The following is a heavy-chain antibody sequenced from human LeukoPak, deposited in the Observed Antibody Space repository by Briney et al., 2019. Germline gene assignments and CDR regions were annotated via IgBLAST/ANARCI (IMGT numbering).Heavy chain of an antibody. Sequence: GGSLRLSCAASGLTFSSYSMNWVRQAPGKGLEWVSSISSSSSYIYYADSVKGRFTISRDNAKNSLYLQMNSLRAEDTAVYYCARARPAPGGVARSSYENYYYYYYMDVWGKGTTVTVSS. D-gene: IGHD3-22*01. V-gene: IGHV3-21*01. CDR1: GLTFSSYS. CDR2: ISSSSSYI. J-gene: IGHJ6*03. CDR3: ARARPAPGGVARSSYENYYYYYYMDV.